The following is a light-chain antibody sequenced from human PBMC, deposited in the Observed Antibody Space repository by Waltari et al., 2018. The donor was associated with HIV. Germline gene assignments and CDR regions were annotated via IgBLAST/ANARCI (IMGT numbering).Light chain of an antibody. CDR1: STDVGGYNY. V-gene: IGLV2-14*01. CDR2: EVS. J-gene: IGLJ1*01. Sequence: QSALTQPASVSGSPVQSINISCTGTSTDVGGYNYVSWYQQHPGKAPKPMIYEVSNLPSGVSNRFSGSKSGNTASLTISGLQAEDEADYYCSSYTSSSLYVFGTGTKVTVL. CDR3: SSYTSSSLYV.